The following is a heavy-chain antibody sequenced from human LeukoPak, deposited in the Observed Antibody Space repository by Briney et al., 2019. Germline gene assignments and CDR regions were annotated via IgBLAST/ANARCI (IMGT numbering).Heavy chain of an antibody. V-gene: IGHV1-69*13. Sequence: SVKVSCKASGGTFSSYAISWVRQAPGQGLEWMGGIIPIFGTANYAQKFQGRVTITADESTSTAYMELSSLRSEDTAVYYCARGPDSSGYSYYFDYWGQGTLVTVSS. CDR1: GGTFSSYA. J-gene: IGHJ4*02. CDR3: ARGPDSSGYSYYFDY. CDR2: IIPIFGTA. D-gene: IGHD3-22*01.